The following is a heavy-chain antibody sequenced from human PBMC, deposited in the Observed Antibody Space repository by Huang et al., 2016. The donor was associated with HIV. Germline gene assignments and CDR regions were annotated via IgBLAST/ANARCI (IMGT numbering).Heavy chain of an antibody. V-gene: IGHV3-15*01. D-gene: IGHD3-22*01. Sequence: EVQLVESGGGLVKPGGSLRLSRAASGFTFSKAWMSWVRQAAGKGLEWVGRIKSKTDGGTTDYTAPVKGRFTISRDDSRNTLNLQMNSLKTEDTAVYYCTTHLDYYDSSGYYFGNYWGQGTLVTVSS. CDR1: GFTFSKAW. J-gene: IGHJ4*02. CDR2: IKSKTDGGTT. CDR3: TTHLDYYDSSGYYFGNY.